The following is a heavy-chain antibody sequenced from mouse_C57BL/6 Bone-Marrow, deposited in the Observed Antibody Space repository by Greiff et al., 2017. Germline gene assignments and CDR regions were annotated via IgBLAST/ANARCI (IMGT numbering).Heavy chain of an antibody. D-gene: IGHD1-2*01. V-gene: IGHV1-19*01. CDR2: INPYNGGT. CDR3: ARSYYGLDY. CDR1: GYTFTDYY. J-gene: IGHJ2*01. Sequence: VQLQQSGPVLVKPGASVKMSCKASGYTFTDYYMNWVKQSHGKSLEWIGVINPYNGGTSYNQKFKGKATLTVDKSSSTAYMGLNSLTSEDSAVYYCARSYYGLDYWGQGTTLTVSS.